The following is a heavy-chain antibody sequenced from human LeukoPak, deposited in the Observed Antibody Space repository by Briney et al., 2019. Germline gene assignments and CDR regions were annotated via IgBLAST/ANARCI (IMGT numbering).Heavy chain of an antibody. V-gene: IGHV3-23*01. CDR3: ARTGGSGAFDI. J-gene: IGHJ3*02. Sequence: GGSLRLSCTASGFTLSSYAMSWVRQAPGEGLEWVSTISGSADNTNYAEAVKGRFTISRDNSKNTMYLQMNSLRAEDTAVYYCARTGGSGAFDIWGQGTMVTVSS. CDR2: ISGSADNT. D-gene: IGHD1-1*01. CDR1: GFTLSSYA.